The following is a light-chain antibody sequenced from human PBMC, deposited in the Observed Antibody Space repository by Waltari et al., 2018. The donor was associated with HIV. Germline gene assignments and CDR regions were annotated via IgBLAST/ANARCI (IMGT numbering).Light chain of an antibody. V-gene: IGLV3-21*04. J-gene: IGLJ3*02. CDR2: FTS. Sequence: SFFLTQPPSVSVAPGTTAHISSGGATIGSNPVQQYKQRPAPAPVLVVRFTSDRPSGCPDRFSGSNCGHTATLTITSVEAGDEAEYDCQVWDSGSGHVVFGGGTELTVL. CDR1: TIGSNP. CDR3: QVWDSGSGHVV.